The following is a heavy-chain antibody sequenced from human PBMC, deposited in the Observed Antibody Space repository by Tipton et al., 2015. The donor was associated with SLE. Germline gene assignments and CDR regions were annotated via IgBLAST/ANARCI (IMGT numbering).Heavy chain of an antibody. CDR1: GYTFTGYY. CDR2: INPNSGGT. V-gene: IGHV1-2*02. Sequence: QSGPEVKKPGASVKVSCKASGYTFTGYYMHWVRQAPGQGLEWMGWINPNSGGTNYAQKFQGRVTMTRDTSISTAYMELSRLRSDDTAVYSCARSGGYCSSPSCPGWFGPWGQGTLVTVSS. J-gene: IGHJ5*02. CDR3: ARSGGYCSSPSCPGWFGP. D-gene: IGHD2-2*01.